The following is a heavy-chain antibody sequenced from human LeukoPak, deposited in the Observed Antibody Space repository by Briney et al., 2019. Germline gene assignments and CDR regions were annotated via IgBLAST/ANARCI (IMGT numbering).Heavy chain of an antibody. CDR1: GYTFTNYG. CDR2: ISGHNGNT. V-gene: IGHV1-18*01. D-gene: IGHD3-22*01. CDR3: ARVVSGSGYSIY. Sequence: ASVKVSCKPSGYTFTNYGVSWVRQAPEQGLEWMGWISGHNGNTNYAQKFQDRVTMTTDTSTSTAYMELTSLRSDDTAVYYCARVVSGSGYSIYWGQGTLVTVSP. J-gene: IGHJ4*02.